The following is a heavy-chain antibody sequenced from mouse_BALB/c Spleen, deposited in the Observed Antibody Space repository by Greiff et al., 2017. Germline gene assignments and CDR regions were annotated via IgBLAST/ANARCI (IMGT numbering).Heavy chain of an antibody. Sequence: EVKVVESGGGLVQPGGSLRLSCATSGFTFSDFYMEWVRQPPGKRLEWIAASRNKANDYTTEYSASVKGRFIVSRDTSQSILYLQMNALRAEDTAIYYCARDAGMGLPAYWGQGTPVTVAA. D-gene: IGHD2-4*01. CDR3: ARDAGMGLPAY. V-gene: IGHV7-1*02. CDR2: SRNKANDYTT. CDR1: GFTFSDFY. J-gene: IGHJ3*01.